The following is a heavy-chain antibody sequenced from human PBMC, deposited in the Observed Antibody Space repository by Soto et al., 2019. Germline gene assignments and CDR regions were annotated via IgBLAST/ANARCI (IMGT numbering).Heavy chain of an antibody. D-gene: IGHD6-19*01. CDR1: GYTFTGYY. V-gene: IGHV1-2*04. CDR2: INPNSGGT. J-gene: IGHJ4*02. CDR3: ARDQWVGYSSGWPFDY. Sequence: QVQLVQSGAEVKKPGASVKVSCKASGYTFTGYYMHWVRQAPGQGLEWMGWINPNSGGTNYAQKFQGWVTMTRDTPISTAYMELSRLRSDDTAVYYCARDQWVGYSSGWPFDYWGQGTLVTVSS.